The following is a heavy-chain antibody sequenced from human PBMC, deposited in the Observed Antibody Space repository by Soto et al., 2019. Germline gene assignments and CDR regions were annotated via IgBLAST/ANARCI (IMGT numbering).Heavy chain of an antibody. CDR2: IYYSGST. D-gene: IGHD2-15*01. Sequence: TLSLTCTVSGGSISSGGYYWSWIRQHPGKGLEWIGYIYYSGSTDYNPSLKSRVTISLDTSTNQFSLKLSSVTAADTAFYYCAREDCSGDSCYFDYWGQGTLVTVPQ. V-gene: IGHV4-31*03. CDR3: AREDCSGDSCYFDY. J-gene: IGHJ4*02. CDR1: GGSISSGGYY.